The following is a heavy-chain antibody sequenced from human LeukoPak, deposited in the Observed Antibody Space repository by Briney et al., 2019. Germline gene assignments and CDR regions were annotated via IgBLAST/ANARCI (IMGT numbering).Heavy chain of an antibody. CDR3: ARARSSYGYGDAFDI. D-gene: IGHD5-18*01. V-gene: IGHV3-23*01. J-gene: IGHJ3*02. CDR1: GFTFSSYG. CDR2: ISGSGGST. Sequence: GGTLRLSCAASGFTFSSYGMSWVRQAPAKGLEWVSAISGSGGSTYYADSVKGRFTISRDNSKNTLYLQMNSLRAEDTAVYYCARARSSYGYGDAFDIWGQGTMVTVSS.